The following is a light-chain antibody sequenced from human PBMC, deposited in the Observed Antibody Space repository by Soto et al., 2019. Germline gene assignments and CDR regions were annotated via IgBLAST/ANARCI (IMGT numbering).Light chain of an antibody. CDR1: QSVSSY. Sequence: EIVLTQSQATLSVSRGERATLSCLASQSVSSYLAWYQQKPGQAPRLLIYGASSRATGIPDRFSGSGSGTDFTLTISRLEPEDFAVYYCQQYGSSPPITFGQGTRLEI. CDR2: GAS. CDR3: QQYGSSPPIT. V-gene: IGKV3-20*01. J-gene: IGKJ5*01.